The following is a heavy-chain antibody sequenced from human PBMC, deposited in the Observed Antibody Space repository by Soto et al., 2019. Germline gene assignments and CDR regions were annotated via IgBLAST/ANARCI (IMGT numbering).Heavy chain of an antibody. CDR1: GGSISSGDYY. Sequence: SETLSLTCTVSGGSISSGDYYWSWIRQPPGKGLEWIGYIYYSGSTYYNPSLKSRVTISVDTSKNQFSLKLSSVIAADTAVYYCASPSDSSGGWAFDMWGQGTMVTVSS. J-gene: IGHJ3*02. CDR3: ASPSDSSGGWAFDM. D-gene: IGHD3-22*01. CDR2: IYYSGST. V-gene: IGHV4-30-4*01.